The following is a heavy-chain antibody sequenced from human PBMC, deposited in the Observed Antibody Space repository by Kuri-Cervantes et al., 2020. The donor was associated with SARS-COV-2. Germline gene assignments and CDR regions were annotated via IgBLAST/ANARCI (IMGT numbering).Heavy chain of an antibody. CDR2: IIPILGIA. D-gene: IGHD1-26*01. CDR1: GGTFSSYA. J-gene: IGHJ3*02. Sequence: SVKVSCKASGGTFSSYAISWVRQAPGQGLEWMGRIIPILGIANYAQKFQGRVTITADKSTSTAYMELSSLRSEDTAVYYCARDREWELLHAGAFDIWGQGTMVTVSS. CDR3: ARDREWELLHAGAFDI. V-gene: IGHV1-69*04.